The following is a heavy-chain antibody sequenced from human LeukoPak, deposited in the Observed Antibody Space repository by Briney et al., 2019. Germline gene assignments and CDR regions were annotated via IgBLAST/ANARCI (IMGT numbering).Heavy chain of an antibody. CDR2: ISGSGGST. V-gene: IGHV3-23*01. CDR1: GFTFSSYA. Sequence: GGSLRLSCAASGFTFSSYAMSWVRQAPGKGLEWVSAISGSGGSTYYADSVKGRFTISRDNSKNTLYLQMNSLRAEDTAVYYCAKHPRITMIVVVLSGMDVWGQGTTVTVSS. D-gene: IGHD3-22*01. CDR3: AKHPRITMIVVVLSGMDV. J-gene: IGHJ6*02.